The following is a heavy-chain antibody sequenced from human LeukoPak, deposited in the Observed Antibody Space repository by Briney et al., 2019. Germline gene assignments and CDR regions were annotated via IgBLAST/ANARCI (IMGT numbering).Heavy chain of an antibody. Sequence: SETLSLTCTVSGGSISSSSYYWGWIRQPPGKGLEWIGSIYYSGSTYYNPSLKSRVTISVDTSKNQFSPKLSSVTAADTAVYYCARGGSYRDDAFDIWGQGTMVAVSS. CDR3: ARGGSYRDDAFDI. V-gene: IGHV4-39*01. J-gene: IGHJ3*02. CDR2: IYYSGST. D-gene: IGHD1-26*01. CDR1: GGSISSSSYY.